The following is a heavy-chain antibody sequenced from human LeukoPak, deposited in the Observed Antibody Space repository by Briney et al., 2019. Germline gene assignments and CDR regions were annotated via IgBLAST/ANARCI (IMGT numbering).Heavy chain of an antibody. D-gene: IGHD4-17*01. J-gene: IGHJ4*02. V-gene: IGHV3-43D*03. CDR2: LSWDGGST. CDR1: GFTFHDYA. CDR3: AKGALGDYGDYRYYFDY. Sequence: GGSLRLSCAASGFTFHDYAMHWVRQAPGKGLEWVSLLSWDGGSTYYADSVKGRFTISRDNSKNSLYLQMNSLRAEDTALYYWAKGALGDYGDYRYYFDYWGQGTLVTVSS.